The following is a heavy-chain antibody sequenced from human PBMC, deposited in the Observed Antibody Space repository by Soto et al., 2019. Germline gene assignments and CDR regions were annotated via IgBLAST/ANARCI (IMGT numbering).Heavy chain of an antibody. CDR2: ISAYNGNT. J-gene: IGHJ4*02. CDR1: GYTFTSYG. V-gene: IGHV1-18*01. D-gene: IGHD3-9*01. CDR3: ARDGNYDMWTGFDY. Sequence: QVQLVQSGAEVKKPGASVKVSCKASGYTFTSYGISWVRQAPGQGLERMGWISAYNGNTNYAQRHQGRVTMTTDTSTSKAYMELRSLRSDDTAVYYCARDGNYDMWTGFDYWGQGTLVTVSS.